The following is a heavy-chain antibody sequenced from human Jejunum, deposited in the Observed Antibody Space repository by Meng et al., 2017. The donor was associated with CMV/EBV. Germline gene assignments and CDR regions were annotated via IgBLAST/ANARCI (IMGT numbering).Heavy chain of an antibody. CDR3: ARFYCSSTSCPHVLFDY. J-gene: IGHJ4*02. CDR1: GFIFTSYA. V-gene: IGHV1-18*01. CDR2: ISAYNGNT. Sequence: QVYLGQCGAEVKEPGASVKVSCEASGFIFTSYAISWVRQAPGQGLQYMGLISAYNGNTNYAQELQGRVTMTTDTSTSTAYMELRSLRFDDTAVYYCARFYCSSTSCPHVLFDYWGQGTLVTVSS. D-gene: IGHD2-2*01.